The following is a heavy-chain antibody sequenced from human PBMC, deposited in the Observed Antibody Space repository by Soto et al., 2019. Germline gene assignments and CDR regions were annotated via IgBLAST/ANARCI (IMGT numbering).Heavy chain of an antibody. J-gene: IGHJ4*02. D-gene: IGHD6-19*01. CDR3: ARRTSGWYLDY. Sequence: EVQLLESGGGLVQPGGSLRLSCAASAFTFSSYAMSWVRQAPGKGLEWVSVISGSGGSTYYADSVKGRFTISRDNSKKTLYLQMNSLRAEDTAVYYCARRTSGWYLDYWGQGTLVTVSS. CDR1: AFTFSSYA. CDR2: ISGSGGST. V-gene: IGHV3-23*01.